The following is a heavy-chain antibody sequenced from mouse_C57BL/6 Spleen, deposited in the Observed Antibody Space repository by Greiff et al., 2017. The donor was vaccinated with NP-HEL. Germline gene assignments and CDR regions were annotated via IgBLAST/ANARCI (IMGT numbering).Heavy chain of an antibody. D-gene: IGHD4-1*01. J-gene: IGHJ2*01. CDR1: GFTFTDYY. CDR2: IRNKANGYTT. Sequence: EVQLQESGGGLVQPGGSLSLSCAASGFTFTDYYMSWVRQPPGKALEWLGFIRNKANGYTTEYSASVKGRFTISRDNSQSILYLQMNALRAEDSATYYCARYDRWDGFDYWGQGTTLTVSS. V-gene: IGHV7-3*01. CDR3: ARYDRWDGFDY.